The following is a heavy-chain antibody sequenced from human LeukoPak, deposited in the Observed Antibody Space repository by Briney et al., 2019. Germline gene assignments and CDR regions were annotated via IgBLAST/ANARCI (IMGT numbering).Heavy chain of an antibody. Sequence: SETLSLTCAVYGGSFSGYYWSWIRQPPGKGLEWIGEINHSGSTNYNPSLKSRVTISVDTSKNQFSLKLSSVTAADTAVHYCARGGSGWYEGYNWFDPWGQGTLVTVSS. V-gene: IGHV4-34*01. CDR2: INHSGST. CDR1: GGSFSGYY. CDR3: ARGGSGWYEGYNWFDP. J-gene: IGHJ5*02. D-gene: IGHD6-19*01.